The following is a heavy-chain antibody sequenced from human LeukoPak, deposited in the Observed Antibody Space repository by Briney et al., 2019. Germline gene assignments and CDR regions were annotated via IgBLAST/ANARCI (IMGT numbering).Heavy chain of an antibody. CDR1: GFTLDDYA. V-gene: IGHV3-9*01. CDR2: ISWNSGSI. J-gene: IGHJ4*02. Sequence: GGSLRLSCAASGFTLDDYAMHWVRQAPGKGLEWVSGISWNSGSIGYADSVKGRFTISRDNAKNSLYLQMNSLRAEDTAVYYCAKSYDSSGYYYGLLDYWGQGTLVTVSS. CDR3: AKSYDSSGYYYGLLDY. D-gene: IGHD3-22*01.